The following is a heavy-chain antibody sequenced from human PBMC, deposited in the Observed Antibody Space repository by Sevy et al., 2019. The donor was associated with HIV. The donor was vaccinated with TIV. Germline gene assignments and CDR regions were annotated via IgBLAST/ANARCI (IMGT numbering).Heavy chain of an antibody. D-gene: IGHD3-16*02. CDR3: ARALADWGSFHYSS. Sequence: GESLKISCAASGFTFATYWMTWVRQAPGKGLEWVAYIKQDGTDKYYVDSVRGRFAISRDNAKNSLYLHMGGLRAEDTAVYYCARALADWGSFHYSSWGRGTLVTVSS. CDR2: IKQDGTDK. CDR1: GFTFATYW. J-gene: IGHJ4*02. V-gene: IGHV3-7*01.